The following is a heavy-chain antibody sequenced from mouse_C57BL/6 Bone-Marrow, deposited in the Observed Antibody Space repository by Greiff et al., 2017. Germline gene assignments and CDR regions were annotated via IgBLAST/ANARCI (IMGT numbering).Heavy chain of an antibody. CDR3: AREYGYDDFDY. J-gene: IGHJ2*01. V-gene: IGHV1-59*01. Sequence: QVQLQQPGAELVRPGTSVKLSCKASGYTFTSYWMHWVKQRPGQGLEWIGVIDPSDSYTNYNQQFKGKATLTVDTSSSTAYMQLSSLTSEDSAVYYCAREYGYDDFDYWGQGTTLTVSS. CDR1: GYTFTSYW. D-gene: IGHD2-2*01. CDR2: IDPSDSYT.